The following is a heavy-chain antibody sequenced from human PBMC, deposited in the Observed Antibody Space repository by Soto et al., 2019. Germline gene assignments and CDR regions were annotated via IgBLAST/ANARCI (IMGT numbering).Heavy chain of an antibody. CDR1: GGSISSGGYY. CDR3: ARVGTVTSDFDY. Sequence: QVQLQESGPGLVKPSQTLSLTCTVSGGSISSGGYYWSWIRQHPGKGLEWIGYIYYSGSTYYNPSPNSRGTISVDTSKNQFSLKLSSVTAADTAVYYCARVGTVTSDFDYWGQGTLVTVSS. J-gene: IGHJ4*02. CDR2: IYYSGST. D-gene: IGHD4-4*01. V-gene: IGHV4-31*03.